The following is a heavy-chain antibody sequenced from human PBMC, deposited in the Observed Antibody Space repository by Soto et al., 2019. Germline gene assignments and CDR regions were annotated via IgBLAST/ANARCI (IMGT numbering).Heavy chain of an antibody. CDR2: INHSGST. D-gene: IGHD3-3*01. V-gene: IGHV4-34*01. CDR1: GGTFSDYY. Sequence: PSQTHPHSYAVDGGTFSDYYWSWIRQPPGKGLEWIGEINHSGSTNYNPSLKSRVTISVDTSKNQFSLKLSSVTAADTAVYYCARRRYNDFWSGYNNWFDPWGQGTLVTVSS. J-gene: IGHJ5*02. CDR3: ARRRYNDFWSGYNNWFDP.